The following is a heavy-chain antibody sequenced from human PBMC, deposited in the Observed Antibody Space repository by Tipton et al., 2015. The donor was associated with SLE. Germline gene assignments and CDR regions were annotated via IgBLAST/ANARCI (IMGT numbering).Heavy chain of an antibody. CDR2: IYYTMSA. J-gene: IGHJ4*02. CDR3: AVNVVVKVQVDY. V-gene: IGHV4-30-4*08. CDR1: GGSISSADYY. Sequence: TLSLTCTVSGGSISSADYYWSWIRQHPGKGLEWIGYIYYTMSAYYNPSPKSRVIISVDTSKNQFSLKLTSVTAADTAVYYCAVNVVVKVQVDYWGPGALVTVSS. D-gene: IGHD2-21*01.